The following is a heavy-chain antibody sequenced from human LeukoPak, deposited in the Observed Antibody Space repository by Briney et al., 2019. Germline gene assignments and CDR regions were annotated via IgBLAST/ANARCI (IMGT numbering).Heavy chain of an antibody. CDR1: GGSISSYY. CDR3: ARSDYGDYHFDY. D-gene: IGHD4-17*01. CDR2: IYYSGST. J-gene: IGHJ4*02. V-gene: IGHV4-59*01. Sequence: PSETLSLTCTVSGGSISSYYWNWIRQPPGKGLEWIGYIYYSGSTNFNPSFKSRVTISVDTSKNQFSLKLNSVTAADTAMYYCARSDYGDYHFDYWGQGTLVTVSS.